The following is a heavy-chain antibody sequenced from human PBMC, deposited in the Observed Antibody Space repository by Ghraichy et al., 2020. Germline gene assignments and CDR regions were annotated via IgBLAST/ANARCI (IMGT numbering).Heavy chain of an antibody. CDR2: IIPIFGTA. D-gene: IGHD3-22*01. Sequence: SVKVSCKASGGTFSSYAISWVRQAPGQGLEWMGGIIPIFGTANYAQKFQGRVTITADESTSIAYMELSSLRSEDTAVYYCARDGSWDSSGSPPYYWGQGTLVTVSS. CDR1: GGTFSSYA. CDR3: ARDGSWDSSGSPPYY. J-gene: IGHJ4*02. V-gene: IGHV1-69*13.